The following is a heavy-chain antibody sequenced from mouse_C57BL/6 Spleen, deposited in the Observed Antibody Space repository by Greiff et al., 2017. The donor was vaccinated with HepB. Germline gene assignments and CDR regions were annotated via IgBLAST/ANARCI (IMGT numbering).Heavy chain of an antibody. CDR1: GYTFTSYW. CDR2: IYPGSGST. CDR3: ARSYYDYGNAMDY. D-gene: IGHD2-4*01. J-gene: IGHJ4*01. Sequence: VQLQQPGAELVKPGASVKMSCKASGYTFTSYWITWVKQRPGQGLEWIGDIYPGSGSTNYNEKFKSKATLTVDTSSSTAYMQLSSLTSEDSAVYYCARSYYDYGNAMDYWGQGTSVTVSS. V-gene: IGHV1-55*01.